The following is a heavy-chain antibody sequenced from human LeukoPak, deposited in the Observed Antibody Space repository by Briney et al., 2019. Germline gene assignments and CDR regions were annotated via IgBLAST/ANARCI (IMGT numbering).Heavy chain of an antibody. Sequence: SETLSLTCTVSGGSISSGSHYWSWIRQPAGKGLEWIGRIYTSGSTNYNPSLKSRVTISVDTSKNQFSLKLSSVTAADTAVYYCAREEQWLVRSFDYWGQGTLVTVSS. CDR1: GGSISSGSHY. CDR3: AREEQWLVRSFDY. D-gene: IGHD6-19*01. V-gene: IGHV4-61*02. J-gene: IGHJ4*02. CDR2: IYTSGST.